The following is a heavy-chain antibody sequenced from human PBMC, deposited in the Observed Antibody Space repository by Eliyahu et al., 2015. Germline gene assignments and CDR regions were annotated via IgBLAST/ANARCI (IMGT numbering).Heavy chain of an antibody. Sequence: QVQLQQWGAGLLKPSETLSLTXAXYXGSLSGXXWSWXRQPPGKGLEWIGEINHSGSTNYNPSLKSRVTISVDTSKNQFSLKLSSVTAADTAVYYCAGDGSGSYYSNYWGQGTLVTVSS. J-gene: IGHJ4*02. CDR2: INHSGST. CDR1: XGSLSGXX. D-gene: IGHD3-10*01. CDR3: AGDGSGSYYSNY. V-gene: IGHV4-34*01.